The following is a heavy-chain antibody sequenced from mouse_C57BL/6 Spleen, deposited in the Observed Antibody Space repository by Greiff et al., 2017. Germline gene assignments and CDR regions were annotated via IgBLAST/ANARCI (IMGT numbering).Heavy chain of an antibody. CDR1: GYTFTSYW. D-gene: IGHD2-1*01. Sequence: QVQLQQPGTELVKPGASVKLSCKASGYTFTSYWMHWVKQRPGQGLEWIGNINPSNGGTNYNEKFKSKATLTVDKSSSTAYMQLSSLTSEDSAVYYCARKEIYYGNYVGYFDVWGTETTVTVSS. CDR2: INPSNGGT. CDR3: ARKEIYYGNYVGYFDV. J-gene: IGHJ1*03. V-gene: IGHV1-53*01.